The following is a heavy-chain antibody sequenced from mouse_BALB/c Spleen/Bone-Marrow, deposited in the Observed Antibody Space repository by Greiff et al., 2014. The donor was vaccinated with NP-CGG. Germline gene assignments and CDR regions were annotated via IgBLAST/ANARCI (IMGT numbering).Heavy chain of an antibody. CDR2: INPDSRTI. J-gene: IGHJ2*01. Sequence: DVKLVESGGGLVQPGGSLKLSCAASGFDSSRYWMSWVRQAPGKGLEWIGEINPDSRTINYSPSLKDKFIISRDNAKNTLYLRLNKVRSEDTALYYCARPDYYGYLNYWGQGTTLTVSS. D-gene: IGHD1-1*01. CDR1: GFDSSRYW. CDR3: ARPDYYGYLNY. V-gene: IGHV4-1*02.